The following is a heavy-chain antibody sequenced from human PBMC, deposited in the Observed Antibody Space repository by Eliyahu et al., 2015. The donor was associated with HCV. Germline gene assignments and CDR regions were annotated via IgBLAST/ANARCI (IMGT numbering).Heavy chain of an antibody. J-gene: IGHJ1*01. CDR2: ILPVFCSS. V-gene: IGHV1-69*01. D-gene: IGHD5/OR15-5a*01. CDR1: GGTFRTLS. Sequence: QVQLEQSGAEVKKPGSSVKVSCKASGGTFRTLSINWVRQASGQGLEWMGRILPVFCSSNYAQKFQGRVSITADESTATAYLELNSLTSDDTAIFYCATVRASVTHRAEYFQHWGQGTLVTVS. CDR3: ATVRASVTHRAEYFQH.